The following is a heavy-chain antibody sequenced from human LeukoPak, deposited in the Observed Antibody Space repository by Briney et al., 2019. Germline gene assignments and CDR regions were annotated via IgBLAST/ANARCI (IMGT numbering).Heavy chain of an antibody. V-gene: IGHV3-23*01. D-gene: IGHD3-3*01. Sequence: PGGSLRLSCAASGFIFSNYAMSWVRQAPGKGLEWVSGISNSADSTYYAVSVKGRFTISRDNSKNTLYLQMNRLRAEDTAVYYCAKDRDFWSGYYDFDLWGRGTLVTVSS. J-gene: IGHJ4*02. CDR3: AKDRDFWSGYYDFDL. CDR2: ISNSADST. CDR1: GFIFSNYA.